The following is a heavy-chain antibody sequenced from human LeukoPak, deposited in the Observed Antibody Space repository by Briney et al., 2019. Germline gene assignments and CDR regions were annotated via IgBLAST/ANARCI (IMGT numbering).Heavy chain of an antibody. CDR3: ARDPYYGSGRYRYGMDV. V-gene: IGHV1-8*01. J-gene: IGHJ6*04. CDR1: GYTFTTYD. Sequence: ASVNVSCKTSGYTFTTYDINWVRQATGQGLEWMGWMNPNTGDTGYAQKFQGRVTLTRNTSISTAYMELSSLRSEDTAVYYCARDPYYGSGRYRYGMDVWGKGTTVTISS. D-gene: IGHD3-10*01. CDR2: MNPNTGDT.